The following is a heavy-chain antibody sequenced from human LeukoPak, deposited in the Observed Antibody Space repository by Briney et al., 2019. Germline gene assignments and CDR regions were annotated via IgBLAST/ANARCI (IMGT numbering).Heavy chain of an antibody. Sequence: GGSLRLSCAASGFTFSYHWMTWVRQAPGKGLEWVANIKNDGAVKNYVDSVKGRFTISRDNAKNSLYLQMNSLRAEDTAVYYCARDFLVQHWGQGTLVTVSS. J-gene: IGHJ1*01. CDR2: IKNDGAVK. CDR1: GFTFSYHW. V-gene: IGHV3-7*01. CDR3: ARDFLVQH.